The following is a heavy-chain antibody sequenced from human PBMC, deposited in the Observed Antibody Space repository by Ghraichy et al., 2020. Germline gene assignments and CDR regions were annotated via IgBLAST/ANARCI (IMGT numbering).Heavy chain of an antibody. CDR3: ARDMRLGDNDYYNGMDV. CDR2: FYHTGSR. Sequence: SETLSLTCTVSGDSITSHFWSWIRQPPGKGLEWIGYFYHTGSRNYNPSLKGRVTMSVDTSKNQFSLKLRSVTAADTAVYYCARDMRLGDNDYYNGMDVWGQGTTGSVSS. D-gene: IGHD3-16*01. J-gene: IGHJ6*01. V-gene: IGHV4-59*11. CDR1: GDSITSHF.